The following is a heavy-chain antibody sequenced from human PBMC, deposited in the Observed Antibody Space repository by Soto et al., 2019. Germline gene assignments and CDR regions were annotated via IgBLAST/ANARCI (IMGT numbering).Heavy chain of an antibody. CDR1: GGTFSSYA. V-gene: IGHV1-69*01. CDR3: ARWGRVGTRDYYGMDV. Sequence: QVQLVQSGAEVKKPGSSVKVSCKASGGTFSSYAISWVRQAPGQGLEWMGGIIPIFGTANYAQKVQGRVTITADEYTSTAYMELSSLRSEDTAVYYCARWGRVGTRDYYGMDVWGQGTTVTVSS. D-gene: IGHD1-26*01. J-gene: IGHJ6*02. CDR2: IIPIFGTA.